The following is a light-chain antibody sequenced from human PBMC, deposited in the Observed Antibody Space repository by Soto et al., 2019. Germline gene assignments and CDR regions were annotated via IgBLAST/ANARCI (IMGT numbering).Light chain of an antibody. CDR2: EVV. J-gene: IGLJ1*01. CDR1: KNDIGVYDF. Sequence: QSALTQPPSSSGSPGHTGTISCTRTKNDIGVYDFVSWYQHHPGKAPRLIIYEVVQRPSGVPDRFPGSKSGNTASLTVSGLQAADEADYFCKSYAGSNTYVFGSGTKVTVL. CDR3: KSYAGSNTYV. V-gene: IGLV2-8*01.